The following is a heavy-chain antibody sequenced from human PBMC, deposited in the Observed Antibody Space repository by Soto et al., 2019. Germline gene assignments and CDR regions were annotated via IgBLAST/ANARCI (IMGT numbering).Heavy chain of an antibody. D-gene: IGHD5-18*01. Sequence: PGGSLRLSCAASGFTFSSYSMNWVRQAPGKGLEWVSSISSSSSYIYYADSVKGRFTISRDNAKNSLYLQMNSLRAEDTAVYYCARDGDVDTASNAFDIWGQGTMVTVS. CDR2: ISSSSSYI. CDR3: ARDGDVDTASNAFDI. J-gene: IGHJ3*02. V-gene: IGHV3-21*01. CDR1: GFTFSSYS.